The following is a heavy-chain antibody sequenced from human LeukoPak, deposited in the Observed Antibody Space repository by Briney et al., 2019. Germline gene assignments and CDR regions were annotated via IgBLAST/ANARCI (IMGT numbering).Heavy chain of an antibody. J-gene: IGHJ4*02. CDR3: ARDRVVRGVIFDY. CDR2: IYTSGSN. V-gene: IGHV4-4*07. CDR1: GCPISSYY. D-gene: IGHD3-10*01. Sequence: SETLSLTCTVSGCPISSYYWSWLRQPAGKGLEWIGRIYTSGSNNYNPSLKSRVTMSVDTSKNQFSLKLTSVTAADTAVYYCARDRVVRGVIFDYWGQGTLVTVSS.